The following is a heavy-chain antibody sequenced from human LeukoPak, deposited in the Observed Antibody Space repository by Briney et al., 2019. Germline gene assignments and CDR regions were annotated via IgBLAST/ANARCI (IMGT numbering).Heavy chain of an antibody. CDR2: IYYSGST. CDR1: GGSISSTSYY. Sequence: SSETLSLTCVVSGGSISSTSYYWGWIRQPPGKGLEWIGSIYYSGSTYYSPSLKSRVTISVDTSKNQFSLKLSSVTAADTAVYYCARLLRVGYCSTTTCNWFDPWGQGTLVTVSS. J-gene: IGHJ5*02. CDR3: ARLLRVGYCSTTTCNWFDP. V-gene: IGHV4-39*07. D-gene: IGHD2-2*03.